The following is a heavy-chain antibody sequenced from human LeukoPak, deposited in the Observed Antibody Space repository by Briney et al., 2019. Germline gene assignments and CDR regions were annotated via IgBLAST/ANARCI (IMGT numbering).Heavy chain of an antibody. CDR1: GGSISSHY. J-gene: IGHJ4*02. CDR2: IFYTGNT. V-gene: IGHV4-59*08. D-gene: IGHD5/OR15-5a*01. CDR3: ARHGGNSVYDPFEH. Sequence: SETLSLTCTVAGGSISSHYWSWIRQSPGKGLEWIGCIFYTGNTNYNPCLKSRVTISVDASKKQFSLRLSSVTAADTAVYYCARHGGNSVYDPFEHWGQGTLVTVSS.